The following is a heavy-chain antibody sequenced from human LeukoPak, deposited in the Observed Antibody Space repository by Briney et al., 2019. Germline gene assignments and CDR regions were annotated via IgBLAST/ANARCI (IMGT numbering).Heavy chain of an antibody. Sequence: SETLSLTCTVSGGSISGSHYFWGWIRQPPGKGLEWIGSIHYSGRTYYNPSLESRVTISADTSKNQFSLKLNSVSAADTAVYYCAGNPDILTGYYYHYYYYMDVWGKGTTVTVSS. CDR1: GGSISGSHYF. CDR3: AGNPDILTGYYYHYYYYMDV. CDR2: IHYSGRT. D-gene: IGHD3-9*01. J-gene: IGHJ6*03. V-gene: IGHV4-39*01.